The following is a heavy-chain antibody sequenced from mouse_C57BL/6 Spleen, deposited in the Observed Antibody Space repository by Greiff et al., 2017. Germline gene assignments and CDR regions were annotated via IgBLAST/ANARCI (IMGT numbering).Heavy chain of an antibody. D-gene: IGHD2-3*01. Sequence: QVQLQQPGAELVKPGASVKLSCKASGYTFTSYWMHWVKQRPGRGLEWIGRIAPNSGGTKYNEKFKSKATLTVDKPSSTAYMQLSSLTSEDSAVYYCAREGVRYDLDYWGQGTTLTVSS. CDR2: IAPNSGGT. CDR1: GYTFTSYW. CDR3: AREGVRYDLDY. V-gene: IGHV1-72*01. J-gene: IGHJ2*01.